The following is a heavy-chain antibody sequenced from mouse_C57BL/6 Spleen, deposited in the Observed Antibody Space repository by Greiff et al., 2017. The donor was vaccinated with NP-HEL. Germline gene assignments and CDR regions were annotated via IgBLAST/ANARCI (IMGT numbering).Heavy chain of an antibody. J-gene: IGHJ4*01. CDR1: GYTFTDYY. V-gene: IGHV1-26*01. CDR2: INPNNGGT. CDR3: AREGYGNYDYAMDY. D-gene: IGHD2-10*02. Sequence: EVQLQQSGPELVKPGASVKISCKASGYTFTDYYMNWVKQSHGKSLEWIGDINPNNGGTSYNQKFKGKATLTVDKSSSTAYMELRSLTSEDSAVYYCAREGYGNYDYAMDYWGQGTSVTVSS.